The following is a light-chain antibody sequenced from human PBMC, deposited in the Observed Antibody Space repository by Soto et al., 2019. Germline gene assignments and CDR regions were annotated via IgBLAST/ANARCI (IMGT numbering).Light chain of an antibody. V-gene: IGKV3-15*01. CDR2: GAT. CDR3: QQYNVWPRT. Sequence: ETVVTQSPATLSVSPGERVTLSCRASQSVGFNLAWYQQKPGQAPSLLIFGATTRATGIPARFSGSGSGTDFTLTISSLQSEDFALYSCQQYNVWPRTFGPGTKLEI. CDR1: QSVGFN. J-gene: IGKJ1*01.